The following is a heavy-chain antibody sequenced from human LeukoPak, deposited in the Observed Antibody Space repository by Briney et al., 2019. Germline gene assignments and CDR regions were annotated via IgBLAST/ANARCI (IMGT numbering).Heavy chain of an antibody. J-gene: IGHJ5*02. Sequence: PSETLSLTCSVSGASLSSYYWDWLRQSPGKGLEWIGYISDPGKNDAHPSLKSRVRISLDMSKKQSSLRLRSVTAADSAVYYCATGYYEPFATWGPGILVTVSS. D-gene: IGHD1-26*01. CDR1: GASLSSYY. CDR3: ATGYYEPFAT. CDR2: ISDPGKN. V-gene: IGHV4-59*01.